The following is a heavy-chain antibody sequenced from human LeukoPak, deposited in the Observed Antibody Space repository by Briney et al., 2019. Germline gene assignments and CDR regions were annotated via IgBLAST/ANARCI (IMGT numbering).Heavy chain of an antibody. D-gene: IGHD3-22*01. CDR1: GGAISSYH. V-gene: IGHV4-4*07. CDR3: ARTFYYDRSGRIF. Sequence: PSETLSLTCNVSGGAISSYHWNWIRQSAGKGLEWIGRMYSDGNTNYNPSLKSRVTMSIGTSKSQFSLKVASVTAADTAVYYCARTFYYDRSGRIFWGQGTMVSVSS. J-gene: IGHJ3*01. CDR2: MYSDGNT.